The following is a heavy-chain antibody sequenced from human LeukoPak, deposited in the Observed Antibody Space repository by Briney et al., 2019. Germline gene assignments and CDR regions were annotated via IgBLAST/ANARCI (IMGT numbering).Heavy chain of an antibody. D-gene: IGHD2-15*01. J-gene: IGHJ5*02. V-gene: IGHV4-34*01. CDR3: ARGLHGYCSGGSCYSGLWGSYNWFDP. Sequence: TSETLSLTCAVYGGSFSGYYWSCIRQPPGKGLEWIGEINHSGSTNYNPSLKSRVTISVDTSKNQFSLKLSSVTAADTAVYYCARGLHGYCSGGSCYSGLWGSYNWFDPWGQGTLVTVSS. CDR1: GGSFSGYY. CDR2: INHSGST.